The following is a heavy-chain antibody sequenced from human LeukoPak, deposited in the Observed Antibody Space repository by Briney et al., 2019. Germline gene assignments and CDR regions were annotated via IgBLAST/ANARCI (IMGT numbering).Heavy chain of an antibody. CDR1: GDTFTSYY. J-gene: IGHJ3*02. D-gene: IGHD3-22*01. CDR2: INPSGTST. Sequence: ASVKVSCKASGDTFTSYYMYWVRQAPGQGLECMGIINPSGTSTSYAQKFQGRVTMTRDMSTSTVYMELSSLRSEDTAVYYCARGRHYYDSSDYYYEGDAFDIWGQGTMVTVSS. V-gene: IGHV1-46*01. CDR3: ARGRHYYDSSDYYYEGDAFDI.